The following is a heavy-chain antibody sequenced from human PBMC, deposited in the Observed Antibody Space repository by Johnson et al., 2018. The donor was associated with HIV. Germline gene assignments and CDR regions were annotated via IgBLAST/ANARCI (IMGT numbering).Heavy chain of an antibody. CDR1: GFTFSSYA. CDR2: ISGSGGST. J-gene: IGHJ3*02. Sequence: VQLVESGGGVVQPGGSLRLSCAASGFTFSSYAMSWVRQAPGKGLEWVSAISGSGGSTTYADSMKGRFTISRDNAKDSLYLQMNSLRAEDTAWYYCARGVQQFGAPGAFDIWGQGTVVTVSS. D-gene: IGHD3-16*01. V-gene: IGHV3-23*04. CDR3: ARGVQQFGAPGAFDI.